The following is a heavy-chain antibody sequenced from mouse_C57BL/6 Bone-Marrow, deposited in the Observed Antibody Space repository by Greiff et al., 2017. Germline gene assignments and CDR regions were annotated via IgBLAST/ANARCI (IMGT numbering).Heavy chain of an antibody. D-gene: IGHD2-3*01. V-gene: IGHV1-19*01. CDR1: GYSFTDYY. CDR2: INPYNGGT. CDR3: ARDGYYDY. Sequence: VQLQQSGPVLVKPGASVKMSCKASGYSFTDYYMNWVKQSHGKSLEWIGVINPYNGGTSYNQTFKGKATLTVDKSSSTAYMELNSLTSEDSAVYYCARDGYYDYWGQGTTLTVSS. J-gene: IGHJ2*01.